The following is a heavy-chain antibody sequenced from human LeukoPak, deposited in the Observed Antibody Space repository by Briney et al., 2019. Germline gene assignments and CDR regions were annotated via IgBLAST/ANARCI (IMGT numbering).Heavy chain of an antibody. D-gene: IGHD3-9*01. CDR2: IYSGGST. Sequence: SGGSLRLSCAASGFTVSSNYMSWVRQAPGKGLEWVSVIYSGGSTDYADSVKGRFTISRDTSKNTLYLQTNGLRVEDTAVYYCARSSHYDILTGYSEEDAFDIWGQGTMVTVSS. CDR3: ARSSHYDILTGYSEEDAFDI. J-gene: IGHJ3*02. V-gene: IGHV3-53*01. CDR1: GFTVSSNY.